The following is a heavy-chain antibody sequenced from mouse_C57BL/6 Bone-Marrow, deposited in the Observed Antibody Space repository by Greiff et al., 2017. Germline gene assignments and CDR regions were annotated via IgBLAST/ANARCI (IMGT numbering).Heavy chain of an antibody. CDR2: IYPGAGDT. J-gene: IGHJ4*01. V-gene: IGHV1-82*01. CDR1: GYAFSSSC. CDR3: ARGYGLYYYAMNY. D-gene: IGHD2-10*02. Sequence: QVQLQQSGPELVKPGASVKISCKASGYAFSSSCMNWVKQRPGKGLEWIGRIYPGAGDTNYNGKFKGKATLTADKSSSTAYMQLSSLTSEDSAVYFCARGYGLYYYAMNYWGQGTSVTVSS.